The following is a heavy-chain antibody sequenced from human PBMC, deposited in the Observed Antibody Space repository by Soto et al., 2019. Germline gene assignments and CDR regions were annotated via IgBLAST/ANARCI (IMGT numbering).Heavy chain of an antibody. CDR1: GGSISNYY. CDR3: ARLTGPAHFDY. D-gene: IGHD3-10*01. Sequence: SETLSLTCTVSGGSISNYYWSWIRQPPGKGLEWIGYIYYSGSTNYNPSLKSRVTISVDTSKNQFSLKLSSVTAADTAVYYCARLTGPAHFDYWGQGTLVTVSS. V-gene: IGHV4-59*01. CDR2: IYYSGST. J-gene: IGHJ4*02.